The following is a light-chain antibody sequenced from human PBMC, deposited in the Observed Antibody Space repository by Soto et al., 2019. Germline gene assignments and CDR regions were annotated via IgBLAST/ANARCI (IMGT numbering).Light chain of an antibody. Sequence: EIVLTQSPGTLSLSPGERATLSCRASQSVSSNNLAWYQQKPGQAPRLLIYGESRRATGIPDRFSGSGSGTDFTLTINRLEPEDFAVYYCQQYGSSPSSFGPGTKVDIK. CDR1: QSVSSNN. J-gene: IGKJ3*01. V-gene: IGKV3-20*01. CDR2: GES. CDR3: QQYGSSPSS.